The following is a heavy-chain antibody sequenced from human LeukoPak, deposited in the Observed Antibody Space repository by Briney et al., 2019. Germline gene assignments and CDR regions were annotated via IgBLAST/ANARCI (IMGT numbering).Heavy chain of an antibody. D-gene: IGHD3-22*01. CDR3: ARTRYYYDSSGYYWGVYYFDY. CDR2: IYHSGST. Sequence: SETLSLTCAVSGYSISSGYYWGWIRPPPGKGLGWIGSIYHSGSTYYNPSLKSRVTISVDTPKDQFSLKLSSVTAADTAVYYCARTRYYYDSSGYYWGVYYFDYWGQGTLVTVSS. V-gene: IGHV4-38-2*01. CDR1: GYSISSGYY. J-gene: IGHJ4*02.